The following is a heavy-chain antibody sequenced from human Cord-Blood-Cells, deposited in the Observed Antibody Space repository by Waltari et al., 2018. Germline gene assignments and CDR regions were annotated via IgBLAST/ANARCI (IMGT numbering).Heavy chain of an antibody. CDR1: GYTFTGYY. V-gene: IGHV1-2*02. J-gene: IGHJ4*02. CDR3: ARGKTGLFDY. CDR2: INPNRGGT. Sequence: QVQLVQSGAEVKKTGASVKVSCKASGYTFTGYYMHWVRQVPGQGLGWMGWINPNRGGTNYAQKFQGRVTMTRDTSISTAYMELSRLRSDDTAVYYCARGKTGLFDYWGQGTLVTVSS. D-gene: IGHD7-27*01.